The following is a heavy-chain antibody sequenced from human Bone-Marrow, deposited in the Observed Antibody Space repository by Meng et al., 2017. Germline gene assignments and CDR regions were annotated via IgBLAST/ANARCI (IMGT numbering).Heavy chain of an antibody. V-gene: IGHV3-21*01. CDR1: GFTFSSYS. CDR2: ISSSSSYI. CDR3: ARAASSYGAGHYGMDV. J-gene: IGHJ6*02. Sequence: GESLKISCAASGFTFSSYSMNWVRQAPGKGLEWVSSISSSSSYIYYADSVKGRSTISRDNAKNSLYLQMNSLRAENTAVYYCARAASSYGAGHYGMDVWGQGTTVTVSS. D-gene: IGHD5-18*01.